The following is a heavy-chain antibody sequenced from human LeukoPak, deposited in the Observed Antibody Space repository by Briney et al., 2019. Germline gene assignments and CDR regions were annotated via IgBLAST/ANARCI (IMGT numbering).Heavy chain of an antibody. Sequence: SQTLSLTCTVSGGSISSGDYYWSWIRQPPGKGLEWIGYTSYSGSTYYSPSLKSRITISVDTSKNQFSLRLTSVTAADTAVYYCARDLSGPNYYYYYMDVWGKGTPVTVSS. CDR1: GGSISSGDYY. J-gene: IGHJ6*03. CDR3: ARDLSGPNYYYYYMDV. D-gene: IGHD3-3*01. V-gene: IGHV4-30-4*08. CDR2: TSYSGST.